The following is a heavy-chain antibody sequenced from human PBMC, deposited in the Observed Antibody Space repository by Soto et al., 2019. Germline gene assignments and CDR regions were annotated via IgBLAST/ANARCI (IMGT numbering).Heavy chain of an antibody. J-gene: IGHJ3*02. Sequence: GSLRLSCVASGFTFSSYAMSWVRQAPGKGLEWVSAISGSGGSTYYADSVKGRFTISRDNSKNTLYLQMNSLRAEDTAVYYCAKSDSSSSGAFDIWGQGTVVTVSS. CDR2: ISGSGGST. D-gene: IGHD6-6*01. CDR3: AKSDSSSSGAFDI. V-gene: IGHV3-23*01. CDR1: GFTFSSYA.